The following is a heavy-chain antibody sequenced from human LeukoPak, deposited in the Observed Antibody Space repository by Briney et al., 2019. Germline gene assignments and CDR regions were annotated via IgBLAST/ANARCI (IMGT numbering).Heavy chain of an antibody. V-gene: IGHV3-48*03. J-gene: IGHJ4*02. CDR2: ISSSGSTI. CDR3: ASQVNWNYDY. Sequence: GGSLRLSCVASGFTFSSYEMNWVRQAPGKGLEWVSYISSSGSTIYYADSVKGRFTISRDNAKNSLYLQMNSLRAEDTAVYYCASQVNWNYDYWGQGTLVTVSS. D-gene: IGHD1-1*01. CDR1: GFTFSSYE.